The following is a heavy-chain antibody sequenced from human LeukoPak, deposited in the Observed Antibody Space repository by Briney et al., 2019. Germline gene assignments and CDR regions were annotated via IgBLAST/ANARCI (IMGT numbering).Heavy chain of an antibody. CDR2: IYYSGST. D-gene: IGHD2-15*01. CDR1: GGSISSGDYY. J-gene: IGHJ4*02. CDR3: ARGTGSMDIVVVVAATYFDY. Sequence: SETLSLTCTVSGGSISSGDYYWSWIRQPPGKGLEWIGYIYYSGSTYYNPSLKSRVTISVDTSKNQFSLKLSSVTAADTAVYYCARGTGSMDIVVVVAATYFDYWGRGTLVTVSS. V-gene: IGHV4-30-4*01.